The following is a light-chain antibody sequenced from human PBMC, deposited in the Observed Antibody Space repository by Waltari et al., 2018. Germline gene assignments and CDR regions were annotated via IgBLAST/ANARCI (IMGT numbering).Light chain of an antibody. V-gene: IGKV1-39*01. CDR2: GSS. J-gene: IGKJ4*01. CDR3: QQYFTTPLT. Sequence: DIQMTQSPSSLSASVGDRVTITCRASQSISTYLNWYQQKPGKAPKLLIYGSSSLQSGVPSRFSGSGSGTDFTLTISSLQAEDVAVYYCQQYFTTPLTFGGGTKVEIK. CDR1: QSISTY.